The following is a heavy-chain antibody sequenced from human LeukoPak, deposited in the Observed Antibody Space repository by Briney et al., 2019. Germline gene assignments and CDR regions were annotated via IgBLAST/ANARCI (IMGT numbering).Heavy chain of an antibody. J-gene: IGHJ5*02. CDR1: GGSISSYY. CDR3: ARVGYYSGGVIWFDP. Sequence: SETLSLTCTVSGGSISSYYWSWIRQPPGKGLEWIGYIYYSGSTNYNPSLKSRVTISVDTSKNQFSLKLSSVTAADTAVYYCARVGYYSGGVIWFDPWGQGTLVTLSS. V-gene: IGHV4-59*01. CDR2: IYYSGST. D-gene: IGHD3-22*01.